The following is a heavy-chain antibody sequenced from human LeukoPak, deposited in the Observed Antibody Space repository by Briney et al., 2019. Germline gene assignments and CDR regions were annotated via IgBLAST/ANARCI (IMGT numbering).Heavy chain of an antibody. J-gene: IGHJ4*02. Sequence: ASVKVSCKASGYTFTSYAMHWVRQAPGQRLEWMGWINAGNGNTKYSQKFQGRVTMTRDTSISTAYMELSRLTSDDTAVYYCARWAYIAAAGTWDYWGQGTLVTVSS. D-gene: IGHD6-13*01. CDR1: GYTFTSYA. V-gene: IGHV1-3*01. CDR3: ARWAYIAAAGTWDY. CDR2: INAGNGNT.